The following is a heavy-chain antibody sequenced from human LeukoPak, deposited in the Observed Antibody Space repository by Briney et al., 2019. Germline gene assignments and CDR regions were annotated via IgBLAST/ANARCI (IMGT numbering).Heavy chain of an antibody. CDR2: ISGSGGAT. V-gene: IGHV3-23*01. Sequence: GGSLRLSCAASGFTFSSYWMSWVRQAPGKGLEWVAHISGSGGATYYADSVRGRFTLSRDNSENTVHMQMKSLTAEDTAIYYCAKMRRGWGLFDSWGQGTLVTVSS. CDR3: AKMRRGWGLFDS. CDR1: GFTFSSYW. D-gene: IGHD6-19*01. J-gene: IGHJ4*02.